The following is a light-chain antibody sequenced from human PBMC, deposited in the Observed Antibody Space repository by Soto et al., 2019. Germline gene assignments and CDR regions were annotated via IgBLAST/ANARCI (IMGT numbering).Light chain of an antibody. Sequence: ETVMTQSPANLSVSPGERVTLSCRASQSVRTNLVWYQQSPGQPPRLLIYGASDRVAGVPDRFSGSGSGTDFTLTISGLQSEDCAVYYCQQYNEWPRTFGQGTKLEIK. CDR3: QQYNEWPRT. CDR1: QSVRTN. CDR2: GAS. V-gene: IGKV3-15*01. J-gene: IGKJ2*01.